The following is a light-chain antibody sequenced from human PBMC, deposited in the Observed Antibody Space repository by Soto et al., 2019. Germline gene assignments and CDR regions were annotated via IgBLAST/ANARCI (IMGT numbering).Light chain of an antibody. Sequence: DIQMTQSPSSLSASVGDRVTITCRASQSISSYLNWYQQKPGKAPKLLIYAASSLQSGVPSRFSGSGSGTDFTLNISSLQPEDFATYYCQQSYSTPQTCGQGTKLEIK. CDR1: QSISSY. V-gene: IGKV1-39*01. CDR3: QQSYSTPQT. J-gene: IGKJ2*01. CDR2: AAS.